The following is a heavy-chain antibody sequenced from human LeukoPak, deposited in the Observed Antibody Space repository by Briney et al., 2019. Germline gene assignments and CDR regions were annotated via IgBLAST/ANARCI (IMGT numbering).Heavy chain of an antibody. Sequence: SETLSLTCTVSGGSISSYYWSWIRQPPGKGLEWIGYIYYSGSTYYNPSLKSRVTISVDTSKNQFSLKLSSVTAADTAVYYCARDGTYGSGSYHKGGGYYYYGMDVWGQGTTVTVSS. D-gene: IGHD3-10*01. J-gene: IGHJ6*02. CDR3: ARDGTYGSGSYHKGGGYYYYGMDV. CDR1: GGSISSYY. CDR2: IYYSGST. V-gene: IGHV4-59*01.